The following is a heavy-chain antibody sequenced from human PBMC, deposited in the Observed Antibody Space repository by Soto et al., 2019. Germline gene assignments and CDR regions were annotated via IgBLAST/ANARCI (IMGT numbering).Heavy chain of an antibody. Sequence: QVQLQESGPGLVKPSETLSLTCTVSGGSVNSGSYYWSWIRQPPGKGLEWIGYIFYSGSTNYNPSLKSRVTISVDTSKNKFYRKLSAVTAAETAVYYCASPGYSSGWYYFEYWGQGTLVTVST. V-gene: IGHV4-61*01. CDR3: ASPGYSSGWYYFEY. D-gene: IGHD6-19*01. CDR1: GGSVNSGSYY. CDR2: IFYSGST. J-gene: IGHJ4*02.